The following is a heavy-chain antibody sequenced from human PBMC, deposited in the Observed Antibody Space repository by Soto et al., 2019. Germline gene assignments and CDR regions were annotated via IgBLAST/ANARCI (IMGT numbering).Heavy chain of an antibody. V-gene: IGHV4-59*02. J-gene: IGHJ4*02. D-gene: IGHD3-16*01. Sequence: PSETLSLTCTVSGDSVRNQYWSWIRQPPGRGLEWIGYISFSGTINYNASLKSRVTISVDTSANQFSLRVRSVTAADTAVYYCARIRGLGEVSPYFDHWGQGALVTVSS. CDR3: ARIRGLGEVSPYFDH. CDR1: GDSVRNQY. CDR2: ISFSGTI.